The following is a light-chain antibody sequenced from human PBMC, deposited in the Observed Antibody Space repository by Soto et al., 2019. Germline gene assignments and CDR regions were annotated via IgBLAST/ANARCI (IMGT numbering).Light chain of an antibody. CDR2: TSN. V-gene: IGLV1-47*02. Sequence: QSVLTQPPSASGTPGQRVAISCSGSSSNIGSNYVYWYRQLPGTAPKLLIYTSNQRPSGVPDRFSGSKSGTSASLAISGLRSEDEADYYCAAWDDTLSGPVFGGGTKLPVL. J-gene: IGLJ3*02. CDR1: SSNIGSNY. CDR3: AAWDDTLSGPV.